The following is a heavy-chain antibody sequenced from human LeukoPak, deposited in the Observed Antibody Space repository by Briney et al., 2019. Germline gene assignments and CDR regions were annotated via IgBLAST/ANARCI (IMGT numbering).Heavy chain of an antibody. Sequence: SETLSLTCTVSGGSISSYYWSWIRQPPGKGLEWIGYIYYSGSTNYNPSLKSRVTISVDTSKNQFSLKLSSVTAADTAVYYCARGSPYYYDSSGYPYLYYFDYWGQGTLVTVSS. CDR1: GGSISSYY. J-gene: IGHJ4*02. D-gene: IGHD3-22*01. CDR2: IYYSGST. V-gene: IGHV4-59*08. CDR3: ARGSPYYYDSSGYPYLYYFDY.